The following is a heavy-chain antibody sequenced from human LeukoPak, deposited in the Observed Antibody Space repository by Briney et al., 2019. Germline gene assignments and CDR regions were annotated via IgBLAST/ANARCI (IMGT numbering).Heavy chain of an antibody. CDR1: GGSFSGYY. CDR3: ARGLFGFDY. Sequence: SETLSLTCAVYGGSFSGYYWSWIRQPPGKGLEWIGEINHSGSTNYNPSLKSRVTISVDTSKNQFSLKLSSVTAADTAVYYCARGLFGFDYWGQGTLVTVSS. J-gene: IGHJ4*02. V-gene: IGHV4-34*01. CDR2: INHSGST. D-gene: IGHD3-10*01.